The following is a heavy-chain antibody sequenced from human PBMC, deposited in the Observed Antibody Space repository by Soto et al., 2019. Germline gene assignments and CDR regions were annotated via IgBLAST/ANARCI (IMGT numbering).Heavy chain of an antibody. J-gene: IGHJ6*02. CDR3: ATDHHVGFGVNQHHLYYYYGMDV. Sequence: ASVKVSCKASGYTFTNYGITWVRQAPGQGLEWMGWISAYNGDTHYTQRLQGRVTMTTDTSTSTAYMELRSLRSEDTAVYYCATDHHVGFGVNQHHLYYYYGMDVWGQGTTVTDSS. CDR2: ISAYNGDT. D-gene: IGHD3-10*01. V-gene: IGHV1-18*01. CDR1: GYTFTNYG.